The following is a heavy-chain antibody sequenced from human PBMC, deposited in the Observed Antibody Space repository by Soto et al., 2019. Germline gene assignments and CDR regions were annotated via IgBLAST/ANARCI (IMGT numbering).Heavy chain of an antibody. V-gene: IGHV3-48*02. CDR1: GFTFSSYS. D-gene: IGHD3-10*01. Sequence: GGSLRLSCAASGFTFSSYSMNWVRQAPGKGLEWVSYISSSSSTIYYADSVKGRFTISRDNAKNSLYLQMNSLRDEDTAVYYCATGMVRGAWPRDAFDIWGQGTMVTVSS. CDR2: ISSSSSTI. CDR3: ATGMVRGAWPRDAFDI. J-gene: IGHJ3*02.